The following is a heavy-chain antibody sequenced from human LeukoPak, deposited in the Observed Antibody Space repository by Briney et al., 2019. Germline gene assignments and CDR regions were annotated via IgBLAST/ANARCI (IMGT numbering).Heavy chain of an antibody. CDR3: ARVAQTRFDP. Sequence: ASVKVSCKVSGYSVMELSMHWVRQAPGKGLEWMGGFDPEDGETIYAQKFQGRVTMTEDTSTDTAYMELSSLRSEDTAVYYCARVAQTRFDPWGQGTLVTVSS. CDR1: GYSVMELS. CDR2: FDPEDGET. V-gene: IGHV1-24*01. J-gene: IGHJ5*02. D-gene: IGHD1/OR15-1a*01.